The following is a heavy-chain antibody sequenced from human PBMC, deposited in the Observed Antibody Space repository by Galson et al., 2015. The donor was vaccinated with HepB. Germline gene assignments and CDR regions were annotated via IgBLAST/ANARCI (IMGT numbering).Heavy chain of an antibody. V-gene: IGHV3-30*04. CDR1: GFTFSSYA. CDR2: ISYDGSNK. J-gene: IGHJ4*02. Sequence: SLRLSCAASGFTFSSYAMHWVRQAPGKGLEWVAVISYDGSNKYYADSVKGRFTISRDNSKNTLYLQMNSLRAEDTAVYYCARDSSGSYFDYWGQGTLVTVSS. CDR3: ARDSSGSYFDY. D-gene: IGHD1-26*01.